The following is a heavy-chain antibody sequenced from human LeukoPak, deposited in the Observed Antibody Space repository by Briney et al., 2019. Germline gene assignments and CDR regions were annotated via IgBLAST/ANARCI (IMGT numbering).Heavy chain of an antibody. CDR1: GGSISSSSYY. D-gene: IGHD2-2*02. J-gene: IGHJ4*02. V-gene: IGHV4-39*01. CDR2: IYYSGST. Sequence: PSETLSLTCTVSGGSISSSSYYWGWIRQPPGKGLEWIGSIYYSGSTYYNPSLKSRVTISVDTSKNQFSLKLSSVTAADTAVYYCARQGEYCSSTSCYTPDYFDYWGQGTLVTVSS. CDR3: ARQGEYCSSTSCYTPDYFDY.